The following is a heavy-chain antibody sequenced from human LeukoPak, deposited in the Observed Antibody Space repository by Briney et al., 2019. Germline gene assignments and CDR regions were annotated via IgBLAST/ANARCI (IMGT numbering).Heavy chain of an antibody. V-gene: IGHV1-18*01. Sequence: ASVTVSCKASGYTFTSYGISWVRQAPGQRLEWMGWISASNHNTNFPQKLQGRVTMTADTSTSTAYMELRSLRSDDTAVYYCARDGNDFYDSSGYYFWGQGTLVTVSS. CDR2: ISASNHNT. CDR1: GYTFTSYG. CDR3: ARDGNDFYDSSGYYF. J-gene: IGHJ4*02. D-gene: IGHD3-22*01.